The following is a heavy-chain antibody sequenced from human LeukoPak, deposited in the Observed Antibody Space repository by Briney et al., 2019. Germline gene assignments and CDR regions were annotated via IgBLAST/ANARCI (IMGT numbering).Heavy chain of an antibody. V-gene: IGHV1-69*13. J-gene: IGHJ6*02. Sequence: SVKVSCKASGGTFSSYAISWVQQAPGQGLEWMGGIIPIFGTANYAQKFQGRVTITADESTSTAYMELSSLRSEDTAVYYCARVVVPAAPSGMDVWGQGTTVTVSS. CDR1: GGTFSSYA. D-gene: IGHD2-2*01. CDR2: IIPIFGTA. CDR3: ARVVVPAAPSGMDV.